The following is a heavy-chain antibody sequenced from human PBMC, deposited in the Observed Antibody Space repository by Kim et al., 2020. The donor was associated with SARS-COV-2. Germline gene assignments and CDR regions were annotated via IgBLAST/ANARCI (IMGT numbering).Heavy chain of an antibody. V-gene: IGHV3-30-3*01. CDR1: GFTFSSYA. J-gene: IGHJ1*01. CDR3: ARESHTDCSSTSCPGYFQH. Sequence: GGSLRLSCAASGFTFSSYAMHWVRQAPGKGLEWVAVISYDGSNKYYADSVKGRFTISRDNSKNTLYLQMNSLRAEDTAVYYCARESHTDCSSTSCPGYFQHWGQGTLVTVSS. CDR2: ISYDGSNK. D-gene: IGHD2-2*01.